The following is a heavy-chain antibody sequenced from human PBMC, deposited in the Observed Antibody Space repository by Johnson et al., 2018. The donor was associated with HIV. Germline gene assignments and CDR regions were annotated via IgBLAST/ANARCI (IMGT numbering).Heavy chain of an antibody. CDR2: IKSKSDGGTA. D-gene: IGHD1-26*01. V-gene: IGHV3-15*01. CDR1: GFNNNNAW. J-gene: IGHJ3*02. CDR3: TTAEIVGTFDI. Sequence: VQLVESGGGFVKPGGSLRLSCAASGFNNNNAWMNWVRQAPGKGLEWVGRIKSKSDGGTADYAAPVKGRFTISRDDSEKILYLQMSSLKTEDTAVYYCTTAEIVGTFDIWGQGTMVTVTS.